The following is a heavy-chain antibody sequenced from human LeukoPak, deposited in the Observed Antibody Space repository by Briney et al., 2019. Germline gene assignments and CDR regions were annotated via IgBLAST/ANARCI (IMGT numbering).Heavy chain of an antibody. CDR3: ARLLSIAAVGFDY. V-gene: IGHV3-21*01. CDR2: ISSSSSYI. D-gene: IGHD6-13*01. J-gene: IGHJ4*02. CDR1: GFTFSSYS. Sequence: PGGSLRLSCAASGFTFSSYSMNWVRQAPGKGLEWVSSISSSSSYIYYADSVKGRFTISRDSAKNSLYLQMNSLRAEDTAVYYCARLLSIAAVGFDYWGQGTLVTVSS.